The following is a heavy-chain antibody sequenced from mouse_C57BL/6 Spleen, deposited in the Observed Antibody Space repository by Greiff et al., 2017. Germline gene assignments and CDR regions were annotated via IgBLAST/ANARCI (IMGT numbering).Heavy chain of an antibody. V-gene: IGHV3-6*01. CDR2: ISYDGSN. CDR1: GYSITSGYY. J-gene: IGHJ4*01. CDR3: AREEDGNDGYAMDY. Sequence: DVQLQQSGPGLVKPSQSLSLTCSVTGYSITSGYYWNWIRQFPGNKLEWMGYISYDGSNNYNPSLKNRISITRDTSKNQFFLKLNAVTTEDTATYYCAREEDGNDGYAMDYWGQGTSVTVSS. D-gene: IGHD2-2*01.